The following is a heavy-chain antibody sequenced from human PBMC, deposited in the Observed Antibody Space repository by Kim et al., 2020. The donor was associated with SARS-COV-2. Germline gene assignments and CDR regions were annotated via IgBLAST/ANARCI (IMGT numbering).Heavy chain of an antibody. Sequence: GGSLRLSCAASGFTFSSYAMSWVRQAPGKGLEWVSAISGSGGSTYYADSVKGRFPISRDNSKNTLYLQMNSLRAEDTAVYYCASRGDYYGSGSYYRDLYYYDGMDVWGQGTTVTVSS. CDR2: ISGSGGST. J-gene: IGHJ6*02. CDR1: GFTFSSYA. CDR3: ASRGDYYGSGSYYRDLYYYDGMDV. D-gene: IGHD3-10*01. V-gene: IGHV3-23*01.